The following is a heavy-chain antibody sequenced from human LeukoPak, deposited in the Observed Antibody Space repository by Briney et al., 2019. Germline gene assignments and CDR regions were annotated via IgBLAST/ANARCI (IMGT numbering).Heavy chain of an antibody. Sequence: GGSLRLSCAASGFTFNNYYMTWIRQAPGKGLEWLSYISSSNITMYYADSVKGRFTISRDNAKKSLYLQMNSLRPDDTAVYYCAGGYSSGWADYWGQGTLVTVSS. CDR3: AGGYSSGWADY. V-gene: IGHV3-11*04. CDR1: GFTFNNYY. D-gene: IGHD6-19*01. J-gene: IGHJ4*02. CDR2: ISSSNITM.